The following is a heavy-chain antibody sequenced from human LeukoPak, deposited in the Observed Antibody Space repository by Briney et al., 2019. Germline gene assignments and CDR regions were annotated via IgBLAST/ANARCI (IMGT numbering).Heavy chain of an antibody. J-gene: IGHJ6*03. CDR2: IIPIFGTA. CDR1: GGTFSSYA. D-gene: IGHD6-6*01. Sequence: SVKVSCKASGGTFSSYAISWVRQAPGQGLEWMGGIIPIFGTANYAQKFQGRVTITTDESTSTAYMELSSLRSEDTAVYYCARGITGAIAAHPPGYYYYMDVWGKGTTVTVSS. V-gene: IGHV1-69*05. CDR3: ARGITGAIAAHPPGYYYYMDV.